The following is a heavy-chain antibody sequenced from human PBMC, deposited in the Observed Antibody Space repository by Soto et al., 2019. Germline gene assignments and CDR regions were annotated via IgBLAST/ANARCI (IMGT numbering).Heavy chain of an antibody. CDR1: GYTFTDYY. Sequence: QVQLVQSGAEVKKPGASVKVSCKASGYTFTDYYMHWVRQAPGQGLEWMGWINPNSGGTNYAQKVTGRVTMTRDTSISTTYMELNRLRSDDTAVYYCARDQSPSSGWPCMDVWGQGTTVTVSS. V-gene: IGHV1-2*02. D-gene: IGHD6-19*01. CDR3: ARDQSPSSGWPCMDV. CDR2: INPNSGGT. J-gene: IGHJ6*02.